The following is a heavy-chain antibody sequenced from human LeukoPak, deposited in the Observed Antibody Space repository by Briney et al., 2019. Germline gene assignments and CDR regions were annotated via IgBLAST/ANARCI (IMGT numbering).Heavy chain of an antibody. D-gene: IGHD2-2*01. CDR3: ARGGNLYCSATSCYDFDY. J-gene: IGHJ4*02. CDR1: GFTFSSYW. Sequence: GGSLRLSCAASGFTFSSYWMNWVRQAPGKGLEWVSSISSSSSYIYYGDSVKGRFTISRDNAKNSLYLQINSLRAEDTAVYYCARGGNLYCSATSCYDFDYWGQGTLVTVSS. CDR2: ISSSSSYI. V-gene: IGHV3-21*01.